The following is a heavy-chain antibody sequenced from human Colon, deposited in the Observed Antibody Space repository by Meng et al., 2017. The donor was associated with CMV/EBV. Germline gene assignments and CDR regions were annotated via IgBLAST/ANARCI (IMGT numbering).Heavy chain of an antibody. V-gene: IGHV3-21*06. Sequence: LSLTCAASGFSFSIDSMNWVRQAPGKGLEWIATISSAGIYTYYAASVKGRFTISRDSAKSTVFLQMNSLRAEDTAVYYCSRGQDFVVVPTPKNFFDPWGQGTLVTVSS. D-gene: IGHD2-2*01. CDR3: SRGQDFVVVPTPKNFFDP. J-gene: IGHJ5*02. CDR2: ISSAGIYT. CDR1: GFSFSIDS.